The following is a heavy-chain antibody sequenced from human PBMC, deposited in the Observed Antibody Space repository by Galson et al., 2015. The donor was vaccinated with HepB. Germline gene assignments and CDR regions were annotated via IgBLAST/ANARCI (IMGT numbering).Heavy chain of an antibody. J-gene: IGHJ6*02. V-gene: IGHV3-33*01. CDR2: VWSDGSNK. CDR1: GFTLSRYG. Sequence: SLRLSCAASGFTLSRYGIHWVRQAPGKGLEWVAVVWSDGSNKYYADSVKGRLTISRDNFKNTVDLQIKSLRAEDTAVYFCARARGTLSSLYYYYAMDVWGQGTTVTVSS. CDR3: ARARGTLSSLYYYYAMDV. D-gene: IGHD1-26*01.